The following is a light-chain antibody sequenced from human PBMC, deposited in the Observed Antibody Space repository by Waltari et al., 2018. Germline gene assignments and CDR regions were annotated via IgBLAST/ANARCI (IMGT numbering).Light chain of an antibody. CDR3: QKYGTLPAT. Sequence: EIVSTQSPGTLSLSPGARATLSCRASQSVSKYLAWYQQKPGQAPRLLIYDASTRATGIPDRFSATGWGTDFSLSISRLEPEDFAVYYCQKYGTLPATFGQGTKVQMK. J-gene: IGKJ1*01. V-gene: IGKV3-20*01. CDR1: QSVSKY. CDR2: DAS.